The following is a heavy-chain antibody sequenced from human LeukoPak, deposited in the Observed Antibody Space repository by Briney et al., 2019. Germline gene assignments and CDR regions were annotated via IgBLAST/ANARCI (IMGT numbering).Heavy chain of an antibody. J-gene: IGHJ4*02. Sequence: GGSLRLSCAASGFTFSSYGMHWVRQAPGKGLGWVAFIRYDGSNKYYADSVKGRFTISRDNSKNTLYLQMNSLRAEDTAVYYCAKITMVRGVVDYWGQGTLVTVSS. CDR3: AKITMVRGVVDY. CDR1: GFTFSSYG. CDR2: IRYDGSNK. D-gene: IGHD3-10*01. V-gene: IGHV3-30*02.